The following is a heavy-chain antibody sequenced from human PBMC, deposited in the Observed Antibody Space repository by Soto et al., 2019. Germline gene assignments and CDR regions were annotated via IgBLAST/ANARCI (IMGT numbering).Heavy chain of an antibody. Sequence: LRLSCAASGFTFSSYGMHWVRRAPGKGLEWVAVTSYDGSNKYYADSVKGRFTISRDNSKNTLYLQMNSLRAEDTAVYYCAKDLDRGFDYWGQGTLVTVSS. D-gene: IGHD2-2*03. CDR1: GFTFSSYG. CDR3: AKDLDRGFDY. CDR2: TSYDGSNK. J-gene: IGHJ4*02. V-gene: IGHV3-30*18.